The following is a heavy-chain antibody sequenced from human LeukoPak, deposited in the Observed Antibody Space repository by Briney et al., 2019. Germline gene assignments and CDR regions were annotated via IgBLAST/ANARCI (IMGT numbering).Heavy chain of an antibody. CDR3: WGLIHWE. CDR2: IFNGGST. D-gene: IGHD3-10*01. V-gene: IGHV3-53*01. Sequence: PGGSLRLSCAASGFAVSSNHMNWVRQAPGKGLEWVSVIFNGGSTYYADSVKGRFTISRDNSKNTLYLQMNSLRAEDTAVPGVWGLIHWERGQGTLVTVSS. CDR1: GFAVSSNH. J-gene: IGHJ4*02.